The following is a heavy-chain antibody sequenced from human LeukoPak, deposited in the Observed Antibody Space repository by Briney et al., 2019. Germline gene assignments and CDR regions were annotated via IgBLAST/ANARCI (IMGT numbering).Heavy chain of an antibody. CDR2: IYYSGST. Sequence: PSKTLSLTCTVSGGSISSYYWSWIRQPPGKGLEWIGYIYYSGSTNYNPSLKSRVTISVDTSKNQFSLKLSSVTAAGTAVYYCARDGGYRDGYKPYFDLWGRGTLVTVSS. CDR3: ARDGGYRDGYKPYFDL. J-gene: IGHJ2*01. D-gene: IGHD5-24*01. V-gene: IGHV4-59*01. CDR1: GGSISSYY.